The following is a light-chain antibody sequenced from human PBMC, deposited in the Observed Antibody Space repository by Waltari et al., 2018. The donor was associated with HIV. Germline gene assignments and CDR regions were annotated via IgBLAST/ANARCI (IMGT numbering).Light chain of an antibody. CDR3: HSYDGSNWV. Sequence: KFMLTQPTSVSESPGRTVTISCPGSSVNIARNYMQWYRQRPGSAPTTVIYEDTKRPSGVPDRFSGSIASSSNSASLTISGLRTEDEADYYCHSYDGSNWVFGGGTKLTVL. V-gene: IGLV6-57*02. CDR2: EDT. J-gene: IGLJ3*02. CDR1: SVNIARNY.